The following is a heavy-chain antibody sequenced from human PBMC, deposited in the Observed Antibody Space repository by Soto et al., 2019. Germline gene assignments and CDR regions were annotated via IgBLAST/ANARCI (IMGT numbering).Heavy chain of an antibody. J-gene: IGHJ6*02. Sequence: SETLSLTCTVSGGSISSSSYYWGWIRQPPGKGLEWIGSIYYSGSTYYNPSLKSRVTISVDTSKNQFSLKLSSVTAADTAVYYCARDRRTPRDYYYYGMDFWGQGTTVTVSS. CDR2: IYYSGST. CDR1: GGSISSSSYY. V-gene: IGHV4-39*07. CDR3: ARDRRTPRDYYYYGMDF.